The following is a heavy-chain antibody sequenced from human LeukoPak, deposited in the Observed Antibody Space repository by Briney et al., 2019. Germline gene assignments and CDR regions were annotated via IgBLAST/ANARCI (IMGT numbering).Heavy chain of an antibody. CDR2: ISYDGSNK. CDR3: ASRSLSGYDLPLLYGMDV. Sequence: RSGGSLRLSCAASGFTFSSYAMHWVRQAPGKGLEWVAVISYDGSNKYYADSVKGRFTISRDNSKNTLYLQMNSLRAEDTAVYYCASRSLSGYDLPLLYGMDVWGQGTTVTVSS. CDR1: GFTFSSYA. J-gene: IGHJ6*02. D-gene: IGHD5-12*01. V-gene: IGHV3-30-3*01.